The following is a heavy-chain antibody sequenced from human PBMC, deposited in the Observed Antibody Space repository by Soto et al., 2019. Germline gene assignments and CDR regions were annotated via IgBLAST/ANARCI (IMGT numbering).Heavy chain of an antibody. CDR1: GGSISSGGYY. CDR3: ARAHYVSYYYYGMDV. J-gene: IGHJ6*02. CDR2: IYYSGST. V-gene: IGHV4-31*03. D-gene: IGHD4-17*01. Sequence: PSETLSLTCTVSGGSISSGGYYWSWIRQHPGKGLEWIGYIYYSGSTYYNPSLKSRVTISVDTSKNQFSLKLSSVTAADTAVYYCARAHYVSYYYYGMDVWGQGTTVTVSS.